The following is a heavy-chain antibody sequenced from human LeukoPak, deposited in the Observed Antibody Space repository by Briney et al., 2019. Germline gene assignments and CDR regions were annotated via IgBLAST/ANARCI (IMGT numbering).Heavy chain of an antibody. J-gene: IGHJ6*02. D-gene: IGHD2/OR15-2a*01. CDR2: INHSGYT. Sequence: PSQTLSLTCAVSGASFGDFYWSWIRQPPGKGREWIGEINHSGYTNYYPSLKSRVTISVDTSKNQFSLRLSSVTAADTAVYYCARNDYFGINNGMDVWGQGTTVTVS. V-gene: IGHV4-34*01. CDR1: GASFGDFY. CDR3: ARNDYFGINNGMDV.